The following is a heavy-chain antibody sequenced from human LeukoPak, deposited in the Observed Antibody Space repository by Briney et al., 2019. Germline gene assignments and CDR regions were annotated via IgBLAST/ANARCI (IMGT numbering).Heavy chain of an antibody. V-gene: IGHV3-30*04. CDR3: ARVYSSSWYVKRMKGHFDY. CDR1: GFTFSRDA. Sequence: PGGSLRLSCAASGFTFSRDAMHWVRQAPDKGLEWVAVISYDGSNKYYADSVKGRFTISRDNSKNTLYLQMNSLRVEDTAVYYCARVYSSSWYVKRMKGHFDYWGQGTLVTVSS. D-gene: IGHD6-13*01. J-gene: IGHJ4*02. CDR2: ISYDGSNK.